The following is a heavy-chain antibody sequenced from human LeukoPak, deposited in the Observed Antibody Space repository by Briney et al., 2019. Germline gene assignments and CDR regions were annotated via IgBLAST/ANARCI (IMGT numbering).Heavy chain of an antibody. CDR3: AKDLGYYGSGSFGGY. D-gene: IGHD3-10*01. CDR1: GFTFASYA. V-gene: IGHV3-23*01. Sequence: GGSLRLSCAASGFTFASYALSWVHQAPGKGLEWVSAISGSGGSTYYADSVKGRFTISRDNSKNTLYLQMNSLRAEDTAVYYCAKDLGYYGSGSFGGYWGQGTLVTVSS. J-gene: IGHJ4*02. CDR2: ISGSGGST.